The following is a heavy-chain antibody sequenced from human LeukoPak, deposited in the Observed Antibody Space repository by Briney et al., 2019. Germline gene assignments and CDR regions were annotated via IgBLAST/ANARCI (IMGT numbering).Heavy chain of an antibody. CDR1: GFTFSDYT. D-gene: IGHD6-19*01. CDR2: ISSVTTYI. V-gene: IGHV3-21*01. CDR3: ARAMAVAGPYYFDY. J-gene: IGHJ4*02. Sequence: GGSLRLSCAASGFTFSDYTMNWVRQAPGKGLEWVSSISSVTTYIYYADSLKGRFTISRDNAKNSLYLQMDSLRAEDTAIYFCARAMAVAGPYYFDYWGQGTLVTVSS.